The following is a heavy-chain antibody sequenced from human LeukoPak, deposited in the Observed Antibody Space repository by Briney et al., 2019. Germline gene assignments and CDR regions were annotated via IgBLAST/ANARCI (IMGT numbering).Heavy chain of an antibody. Sequence: GGSLRLSCAASGFTFSSYWMSWVRQAPGKGLEWVANIKQDGSEKYYVDSVKGRFTISRDNAKNSLYLQMNSLRAEDTAVYYCAKATTAGVVAITRELDYWGQGTLVTVSS. V-gene: IGHV3-7*01. D-gene: IGHD3-3*01. CDR1: GFTFSSYW. J-gene: IGHJ4*02. CDR3: AKATTAGVVAITRELDY. CDR2: IKQDGSEK.